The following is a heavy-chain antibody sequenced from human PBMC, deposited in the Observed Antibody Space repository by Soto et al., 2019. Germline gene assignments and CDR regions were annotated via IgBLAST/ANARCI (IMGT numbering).Heavy chain of an antibody. J-gene: IGHJ3*02. CDR2: INPNSGGT. CDR3: ARAKLFGGYCSSTSCSHAFDI. Sequence: GASVKVSCKASGYTFTGYYMHWVRQAPGQGLEWMGWINPNSGGTNYAQKFQGWVTMTRDTSISTAYMELSRLRSDDTAVYYCARAKLFGGYCSSTSCSHAFDIWGQGTMVTVSS. V-gene: IGHV1-2*04. CDR1: GYTFTGYY. D-gene: IGHD2-2*01.